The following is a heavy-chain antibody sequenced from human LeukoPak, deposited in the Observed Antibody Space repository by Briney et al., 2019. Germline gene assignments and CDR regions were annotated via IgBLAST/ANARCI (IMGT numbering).Heavy chain of an antibody. CDR3: ARYSSSRLVFPV. CDR2: IYYSGST. D-gene: IGHD6-6*01. J-gene: IGHJ4*02. CDR1: GASISSYY. Sequence: SETLSLTCTVSGASISSYYWTWIRQPPGKGLEWVGYIYYSGSTDCNPSLKSRVTISVDTSKNQSSLNLSSVTAADTAVYYCARYSSSRLVFPVWGQGTLVTVSS. V-gene: IGHV4-59*01.